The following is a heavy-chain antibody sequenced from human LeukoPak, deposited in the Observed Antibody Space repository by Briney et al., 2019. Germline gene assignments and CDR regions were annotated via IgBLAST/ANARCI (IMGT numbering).Heavy chain of an antibody. CDR1: GGSISSGTYS. J-gene: IGHJ4*02. CDR3: ARYCSSTSCYTFDY. CDR2: IDTSGST. V-gene: IGHV4-61*02. D-gene: IGHD2-2*02. Sequence: SETLSLTCTVSGGSISSGTYSWSWVRQPARKGLEWIGRIDTSGSTNYNPSLKSRVTISVDTSKNQFSLKLSSVTAADTAVYYCARYCSSTSCYTFDYWGQGTLVTVSS.